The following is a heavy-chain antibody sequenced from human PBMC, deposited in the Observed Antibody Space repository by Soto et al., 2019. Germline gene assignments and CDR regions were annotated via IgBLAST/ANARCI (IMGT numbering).Heavy chain of an antibody. CDR3: ARVALSGGGWLDP. V-gene: IGHV1-46*01. CDR2: INPRSGDT. D-gene: IGHD1-26*01. Sequence: QVQLVQSGAEVKKPGASVNVSCKASGNTFTRFYIHWVRQAPGQGLEWMGIINPRSGDTTYVEKFQGRITVTRDTSTSTVYMELTSLRYEDTAIYYCARVALSGGGWLDPWGQGTLVTVSS. J-gene: IGHJ5*02. CDR1: GNTFTRFY.